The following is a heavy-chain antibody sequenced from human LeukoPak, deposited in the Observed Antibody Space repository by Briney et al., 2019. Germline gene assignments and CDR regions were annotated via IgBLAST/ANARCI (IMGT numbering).Heavy chain of an antibody. CDR3: ARGWASVPGTTVNDY. CDR1: GYTFTSYD. J-gene: IGHJ4*02. CDR2: MNPNSGNT. D-gene: IGHD1/OR15-1a*01. V-gene: IGHV1-8*01. Sequence: ASVKVSCKASGYTFTSYDINWVRQATGQGLEWMGWMNPNSGNTGYAQKFQGRVTMTGDTSMSTAYMELSSLRSEDTAVYYCARGWASVPGTTVNDYWGQGTLVTVSS.